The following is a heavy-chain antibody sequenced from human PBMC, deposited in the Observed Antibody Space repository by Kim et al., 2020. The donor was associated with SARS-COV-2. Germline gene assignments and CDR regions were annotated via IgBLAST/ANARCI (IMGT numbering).Heavy chain of an antibody. CDR1: GGTFSSYA. CDR2: IIPIFGTA. CDR3: ASTVYDSSGYDYGQAPDDAFDI. D-gene: IGHD3-22*01. J-gene: IGHJ3*02. V-gene: IGHV1-69*13. Sequence: SVKVSCKASGGTFSSYAISWVRQAPGQGLEWMGGIIPIFGTANYAQKFQGRVTITADESTSTAYMELSSLRSEDTAVYYCASTVYDSSGYDYGQAPDDAFDIWGQGTMVTVSS.